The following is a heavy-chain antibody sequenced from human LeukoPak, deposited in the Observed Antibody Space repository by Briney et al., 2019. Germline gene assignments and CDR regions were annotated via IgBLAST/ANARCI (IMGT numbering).Heavy chain of an antibody. CDR1: GFTFSSYG. V-gene: IGHV3-30*18. CDR3: AKEGRIVGAFFDY. J-gene: IGHJ4*02. CDR2: ISYDGSNK. D-gene: IGHD1-26*01. Sequence: AGRSLRLSCAASGFTFSSYGMHWVRQAPGKGLEWVAVISYDGSNKYYADSVKGRFTISRDNSKNTLYLQMNSLRAEDTAVYYCAKEGRIVGAFFDYWGQGTLVTVSS.